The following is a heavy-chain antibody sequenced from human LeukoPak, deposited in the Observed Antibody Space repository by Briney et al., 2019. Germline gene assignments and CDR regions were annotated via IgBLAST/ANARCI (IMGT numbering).Heavy chain of an antibody. D-gene: IGHD2-8*01. J-gene: IGHJ2*01. CDR1: GYTFTTYD. V-gene: IGHV1-8*01. Sequence: ASVKVSCKASGYTFTTYDINWVRQATGQGLEWMGWMNPNSGNTGYAQKFQGRVTMTTDTSTSTAYMELRSLRSDDTAVYYCARVYGASSYFDLWGRGTLVTVSS. CDR3: ARVYGASSYFDL. CDR2: MNPNSGNT.